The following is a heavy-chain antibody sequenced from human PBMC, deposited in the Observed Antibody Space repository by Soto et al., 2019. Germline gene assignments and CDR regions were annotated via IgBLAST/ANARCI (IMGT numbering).Heavy chain of an antibody. D-gene: IGHD3-3*01. CDR3: ARDLRGSSGYIVRDAFDI. CDR2: IYYSGST. V-gene: IGHV4-61*08. CDR1: GGSISSGGSS. Sequence: SETLSLTCAVSGGSISSGGSSWSWIRQPPGKGLEWIGYIYYSGSTNYNPSLKSRVTISVDTSKNQFSLKLSSVTAADTAVYYCARDLRGSSGYIVRDAFDIWGPGTMVIVS. J-gene: IGHJ3*02.